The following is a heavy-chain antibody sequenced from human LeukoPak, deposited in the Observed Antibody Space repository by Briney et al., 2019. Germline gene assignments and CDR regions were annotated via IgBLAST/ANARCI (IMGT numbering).Heavy chain of an antibody. Sequence: SETLSLTCAVYGGSFSGYYWSWIRQPPGKGLEWIREINHSGSTNYNPSLKSRVTISVDTSKNQFSLKLSSVTAADTAVYYCARGPWGNYYGSGSYTHFDYWGQGTLVTVSS. V-gene: IGHV4-34*01. D-gene: IGHD3-10*01. CDR2: INHSGST. CDR1: GGSFSGYY. CDR3: ARGPWGNYYGSGSYTHFDY. J-gene: IGHJ4*02.